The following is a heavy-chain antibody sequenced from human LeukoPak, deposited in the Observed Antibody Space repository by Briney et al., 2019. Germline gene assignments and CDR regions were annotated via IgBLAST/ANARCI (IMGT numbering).Heavy chain of an antibody. Sequence: SETLSLTCTVSGGSISGYYWSWIRQPPGKGLEWIGYIYYSGSTNYNPSLKSRVTISVDTSKNQFSLKLSSVTAADTAVYYCARGRYSSGSDYWGQGTLVTVSS. CDR1: GGSISGYY. V-gene: IGHV4-59*01. J-gene: IGHJ4*02. CDR2: IYYSGST. D-gene: IGHD6-19*01. CDR3: ARGRYSSGSDY.